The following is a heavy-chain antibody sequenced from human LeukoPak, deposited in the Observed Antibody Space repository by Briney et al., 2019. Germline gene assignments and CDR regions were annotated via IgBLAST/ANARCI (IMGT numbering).Heavy chain of an antibody. D-gene: IGHD3-10*01. J-gene: IGHJ6*03. V-gene: IGHV3-7*01. CDR1: GFSFSNVW. Sequence: PGGSLRLSCAASGFSFSNVWMSRVRQAPGKGLEWVANIKQDGSEKYYVDSVKGRFTISRDNAKNSLYLQMNSLRAEDTAVYYCARGDPWFGESYYYYMDVWGKGTTVTVSS. CDR2: IKQDGSEK. CDR3: ARGDPWFGESYYYYMDV.